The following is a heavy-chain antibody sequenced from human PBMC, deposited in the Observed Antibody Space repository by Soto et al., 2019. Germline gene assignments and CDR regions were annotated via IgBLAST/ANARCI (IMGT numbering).Heavy chain of an antibody. CDR3: AKEGRGYSGNSHGMDV. V-gene: IGHV3-30*18. CDR1: GFTFSSYG. D-gene: IGHD5-12*01. J-gene: IGHJ6*02. Sequence: GGSLRLSCAASGFTFSSYGMHWVRQAPGKGLEWVAVISYDGSNKYYADSVKGRFTISRDNSKNTLYLQMNSLRAEDTAVYYCAKEGRGYSGNSHGMDVWGQGTTVTVSS. CDR2: ISYDGSNK.